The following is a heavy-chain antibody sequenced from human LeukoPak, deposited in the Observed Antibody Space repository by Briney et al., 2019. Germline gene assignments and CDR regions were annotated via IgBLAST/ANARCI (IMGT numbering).Heavy chain of an antibody. CDR3: ARQTTVTTPFDY. Sequence: SETLSLTCTVSGGSIRSSHYYWGWIRQPPGKGLEWIGSINYSGSTYYNPSLKSRVTISVDTSKNQFSLKLSSVTAADTAVYYCARQTTVTTPFDYWGQGTLVPVSS. D-gene: IGHD4-11*01. CDR2: INYSGST. J-gene: IGHJ4*02. V-gene: IGHV4-39*01. CDR1: GGSIRSSHYY.